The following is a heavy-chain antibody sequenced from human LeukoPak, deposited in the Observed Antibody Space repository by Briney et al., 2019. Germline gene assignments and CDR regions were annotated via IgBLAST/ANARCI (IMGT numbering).Heavy chain of an antibody. V-gene: IGHV4-59*01. CDR2: IYYSGST. CDR3: ARERYYDSSGYSTDYWYFDL. J-gene: IGHJ2*01. Sequence: SETLSLTCTVSGGSISSYYWSWIRQPPGKGLEWIGYIYYSGSTNYNPSLKSRVTISVDTSKNQFSLKLSSVTAADTAVYYCARERYYDSSGYSTDYWYFDLWGRGTLVTVSS. D-gene: IGHD3-22*01. CDR1: GGSISSYY.